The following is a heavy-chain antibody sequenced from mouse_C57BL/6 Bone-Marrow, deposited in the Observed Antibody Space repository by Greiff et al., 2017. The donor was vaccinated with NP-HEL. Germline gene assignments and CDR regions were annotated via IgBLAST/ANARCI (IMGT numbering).Heavy chain of an antibody. D-gene: IGHD2-4*01. CDR3: AREDYDYDVAWFAY. CDR1: GYAFSSYW. Sequence: VKLQQSGAELVKPGASVKISCKASGYAFSSYWMNWVKQRPGKGLEWIGQIYPGDGDTNYNGKFKGKATLTADKSSSTAYMQLSSLTSEDSAVYFCAREDYDYDVAWFAYWGQGTLVTVSA. CDR2: IYPGDGDT. J-gene: IGHJ3*01. V-gene: IGHV1-80*01.